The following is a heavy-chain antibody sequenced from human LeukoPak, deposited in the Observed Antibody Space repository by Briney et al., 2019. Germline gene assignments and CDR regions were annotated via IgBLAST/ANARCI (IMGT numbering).Heavy chain of an antibody. Sequence: SETLSLTCAVYGGSFSGYCWSWIRQPPGKGLEWIGEINHSGSTNYNPSLKSRVTISVDTSKNQFSLKLSSVTAADTAVYYCARLHALRFLEWLPKHYFDYWGQGTLVTVSS. J-gene: IGHJ4*02. CDR1: GGSFSGYC. D-gene: IGHD3-3*01. CDR3: ARLHALRFLEWLPKHYFDY. CDR2: INHSGST. V-gene: IGHV4-34*01.